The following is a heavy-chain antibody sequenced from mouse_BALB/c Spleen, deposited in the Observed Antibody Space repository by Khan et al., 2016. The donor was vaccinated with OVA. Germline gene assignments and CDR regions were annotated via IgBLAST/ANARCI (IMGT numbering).Heavy chain of an antibody. J-gene: IGHJ3*01. D-gene: IGHD2-14*01. V-gene: IGHV1-4*01. CDR3: ESVGTYHRADGWFAY. CDR2: VNPSNSYT. Sequence: QVQLQQSGAELARPGASLKMSCKASGYTFTSYTMHWVRQRPGQPPEWIGHVNPSNSYTNYNQNFNDKATLIVDKSSSTAYMQLRSLTSEESAVFYGESVGTYHRADGWFAYWSQGTLVTVSA. CDR1: GYTFTSYT.